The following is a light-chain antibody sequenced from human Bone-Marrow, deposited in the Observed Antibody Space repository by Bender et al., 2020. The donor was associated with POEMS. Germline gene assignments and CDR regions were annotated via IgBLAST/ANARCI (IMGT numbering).Light chain of an antibody. V-gene: IGLV3-16*01. Sequence: SYELTQPPSVPVSLGQMARTTCSGDALPKKLAYWDQQKPGQFPVMVIYKDTERPSGIHERFTGSSSGPTVTLTISGVQAEDEAEYYCLSSDSTGASRVFGGGTKLTVL. CDR1: ALPKKL. CDR2: KDT. J-gene: IGLJ3*02. CDR3: LSSDSTGASRV.